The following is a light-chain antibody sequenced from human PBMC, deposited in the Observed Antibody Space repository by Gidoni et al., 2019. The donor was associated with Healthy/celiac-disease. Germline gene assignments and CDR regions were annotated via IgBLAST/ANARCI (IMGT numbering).Light chain of an antibody. CDR2: GAS. CDR3: QQYGSSPLT. V-gene: IGKV3-20*01. CDR1: QSVSSSY. Sequence: EIVLTQSPGTLSLSPGERATLSCRASQSVSSSYLAWYQQKPGQAPRLLIYGASSRATGIPYRFSGSWSGTDFTLTISRLEPEDFAVYYCQQYGSSPLTFGQGTRLEIK. J-gene: IGKJ5*01.